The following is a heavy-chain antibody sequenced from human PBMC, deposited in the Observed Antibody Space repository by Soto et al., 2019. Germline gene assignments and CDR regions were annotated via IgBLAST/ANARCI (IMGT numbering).Heavy chain of an antibody. V-gene: IGHV3-7*01. CDR2: MKEEATEK. J-gene: IGHJ4*02. CDR3: AGGGVYDSGRYHY. D-gene: IGHD6-25*01. CDR1: GFPFMTYW. Sequence: PVGSLRLSCEASGFPFMTYWMSWVRQAPGKGLEWVAHMKEEATEKYLDSVKGRFIISRDNAKNSLYLQMNSLRGDDTAVYYCAGGGVYDSGRYHYWGQGTLVTVSS.